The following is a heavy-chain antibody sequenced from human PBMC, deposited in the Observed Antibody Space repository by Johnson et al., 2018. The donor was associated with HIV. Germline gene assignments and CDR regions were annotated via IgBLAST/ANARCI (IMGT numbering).Heavy chain of an antibody. D-gene: IGHD4-23*01. Sequence: QVQLVESGGGLVQPGGSLRLSCAASGFTFSDYSMTWIRQAPGKGLEWVSYISGSGSTIYYADSVKGRFTISSDNSKNTLYLQMNSLRAEDAAVYYCANVRWTYAFDIWGQGTMVTVSS. CDR2: ISGSGSTI. J-gene: IGHJ3*02. CDR1: GFTFSDYS. CDR3: ANVRWTYAFDI. V-gene: IGHV3-11*01.